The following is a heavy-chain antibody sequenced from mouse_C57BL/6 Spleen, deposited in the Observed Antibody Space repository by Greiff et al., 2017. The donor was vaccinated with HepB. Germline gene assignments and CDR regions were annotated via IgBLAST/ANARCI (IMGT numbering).Heavy chain of an antibody. Sequence: VMLVESGAELARPGASVKLSCKASGYTFTSYGISWVKQRTGQGLEWIGEIYPRSGNTYYNEKFKGKATLTADKSSSTSYMELRSLTSEDSAVYFCASYYDPGAMDYWGQGTSVTDSS. J-gene: IGHJ4*01. CDR3: ASYYDPGAMDY. CDR2: IYPRSGNT. CDR1: GYTFTSYG. D-gene: IGHD2-4*01. V-gene: IGHV1-81*01.